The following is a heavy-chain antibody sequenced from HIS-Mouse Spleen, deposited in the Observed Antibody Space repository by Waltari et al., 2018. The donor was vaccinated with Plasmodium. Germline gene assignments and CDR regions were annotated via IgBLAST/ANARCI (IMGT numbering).Heavy chain of an antibody. CDR3: ARVLGYKAAAGTFVEYFQH. CDR1: GYTFTGYY. Sequence: QVQLVQSGAEVKKPGASVKVSCKASGYTFTGYYMHWVRQAPGQGLAWMGWNNPNSGGTNYAKKVQGRVTMTRDTSISTAYMELSRLRSDDTAVYYCARVLGYKAAAGTFVEYFQHWGQGTLVTVSS. CDR2: NNPNSGGT. D-gene: IGHD6-13*01. J-gene: IGHJ1*01. V-gene: IGHV1-2*02.